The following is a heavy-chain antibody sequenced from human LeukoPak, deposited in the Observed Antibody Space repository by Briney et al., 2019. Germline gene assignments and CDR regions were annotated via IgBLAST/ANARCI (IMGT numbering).Heavy chain of an antibody. CDR2: INHSGST. Sequence: SETLSLTCAVYGGSFSGYYWSWIRQPPAKGLEWIGEINHSGSTNYNPSLKSRVTISVDTSKNQFSLKLSSVTAADTAVYYCARECPYYYDSSGYYGYYYYYMDVWGKGTTVTVSS. V-gene: IGHV4-34*01. J-gene: IGHJ6*03. CDR1: GGSFSGYY. D-gene: IGHD3-22*01. CDR3: ARECPYYYDSSGYYGYYYYYMDV.